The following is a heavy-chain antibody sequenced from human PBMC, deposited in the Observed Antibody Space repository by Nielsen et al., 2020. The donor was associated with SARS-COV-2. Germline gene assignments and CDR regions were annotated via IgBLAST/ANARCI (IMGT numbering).Heavy chain of an antibody. Sequence: GYTFTSYAMNWVRQPPGKGLEWIGEIYHRGSTNYSPSLKTRVTISVDKSKNQFSLELRSVTAADTAVYYCARDCSCGLGSSPSYYFDYWGQGTLVTVSS. D-gene: IGHD7-27*01. CDR1: GYTFTSYA. CDR2: IYHRGST. J-gene: IGHJ4*02. CDR3: ARDCSCGLGSSPSYYFDY. V-gene: IGHV4-4*02.